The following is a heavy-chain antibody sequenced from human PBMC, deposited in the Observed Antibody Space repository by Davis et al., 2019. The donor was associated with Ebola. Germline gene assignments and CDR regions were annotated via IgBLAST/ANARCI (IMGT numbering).Heavy chain of an antibody. V-gene: IGHV4-34*01. CDR2: INHSGST. Sequence: SETLSLTCAVYGGSFSGYYWSWIRQPPGKGLEWIGEINHSGSTNYNPSLKSRVTISVDTSKNQFSLKLSSVTAADTAVYYCARLAGVVVVPAAIRYYYGMDVWGQGTTVTVSS. CDR3: ARLAGVVVVPAAIRYYYGMDV. D-gene: IGHD2-2*01. J-gene: IGHJ6*02. CDR1: GGSFSGYY.